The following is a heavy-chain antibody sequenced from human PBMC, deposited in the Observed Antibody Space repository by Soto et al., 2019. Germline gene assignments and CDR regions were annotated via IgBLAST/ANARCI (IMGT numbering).Heavy chain of an antibody. D-gene: IGHD3-10*02. J-gene: IGHJ4*02. V-gene: IGHV4-31*03. Sequence: QVQLQEAGPGLVKPSQTLSLTCTVSGGSISSGGYYWSWIRQHPGKGLEWIGYIYYSGSTYYNPSLKSRVTISVDTSKNQFSLKLSSVTAADTAVYYCARGLPGITMFPSFFVYWGQGTLVTVSS. CDR1: GGSISSGGYY. CDR2: IYYSGST. CDR3: ARGLPGITMFPSFFVY.